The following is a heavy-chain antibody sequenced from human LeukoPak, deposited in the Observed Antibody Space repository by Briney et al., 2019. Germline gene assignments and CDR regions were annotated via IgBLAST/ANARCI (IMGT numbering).Heavy chain of an antibody. D-gene: IGHD6-25*01. V-gene: IGHV4-31*03. Sequence: KSSETLSLTCTVSGGSISSGGYFWSWIRQLPGRGLEWIGYMHNSENADYNPSLKSRVTISVDTPKDQISLKVNSVTAADTAVYYRARERGRLVDYWGQGTLVTVSS. CDR1: GGSISSGGYF. CDR2: MHNSENA. CDR3: ARERGRLVDY. J-gene: IGHJ4*02.